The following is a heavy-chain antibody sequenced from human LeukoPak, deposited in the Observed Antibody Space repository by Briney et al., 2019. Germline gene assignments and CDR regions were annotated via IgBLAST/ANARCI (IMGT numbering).Heavy chain of an antibody. D-gene: IGHD1-26*01. CDR2: IIPIFGTA. Sequence: SVKVSCKASGGTFSSYAISWVRQAPGQGLEWMGGIIPIFGTANYAQKFQGRVTITTDESTSTAYMELSNLRSEDTAVYYCARVGATSTGNYYYYMDVWGKGTTVTVSS. CDR3: ARVGATSTGNYYYYMDV. CDR1: GGTFSSYA. J-gene: IGHJ6*03. V-gene: IGHV1-69*05.